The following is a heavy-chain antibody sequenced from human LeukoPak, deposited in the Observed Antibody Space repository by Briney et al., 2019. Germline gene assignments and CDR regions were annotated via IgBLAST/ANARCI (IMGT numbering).Heavy chain of an antibody. V-gene: IGHV4-61*08. Sequence: PSQTLSLTCTVSGGSISSGGYYWSWIRQPPGKGLEWIGYIYYNGNTNYTPSLKSRVTISVDTSKNQFSLKLTSVTAADTAVYYCARAQPGSNSDFDYWGQGTLVTVSS. D-gene: IGHD1-14*01. CDR1: GGSISSGGYY. CDR3: ARAQPGSNSDFDY. CDR2: IYYNGNT. J-gene: IGHJ4*02.